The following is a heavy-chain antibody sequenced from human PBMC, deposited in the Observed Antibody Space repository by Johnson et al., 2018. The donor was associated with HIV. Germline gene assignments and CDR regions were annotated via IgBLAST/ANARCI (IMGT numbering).Heavy chain of an antibody. CDR1: GFTFSDYA. D-gene: IGHD7-27*01. V-gene: IGHV3-30*04. Sequence: QMLLVESGGGVVQPGRSLRLSCAASGFTFSDYAMHWVRQAPGKGLEWVAVISYDGSNKYYADTGKGRFTISRDNSKNTLYLQMNSLRAEDKAVFYCGMSGVEDAAFDIWGQGTMVTVSS. CDR3: GMSGVEDAAFDI. CDR2: ISYDGSNK. J-gene: IGHJ3*02.